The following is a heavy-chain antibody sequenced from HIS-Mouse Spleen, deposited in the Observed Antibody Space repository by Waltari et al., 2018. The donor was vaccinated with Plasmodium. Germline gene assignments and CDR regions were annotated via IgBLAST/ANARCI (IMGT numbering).Heavy chain of an antibody. J-gene: IGHJ2*01. CDR2: IKQDGSEK. D-gene: IGHD6-13*01. CDR3: ASSWYWYFDL. Sequence: EVQLVESGGGLVRPGGSLRLSCAASGFPLSSYWMSWGRQAQGKGLEWVANIKQDGSEKYYVDSVKGRFTISRDNAKNSLYLQMNSLRAEDTAVYYCASSWYWYFDLWGRGTLVTVSS. CDR1: GFPLSSYW. V-gene: IGHV3-7*01.